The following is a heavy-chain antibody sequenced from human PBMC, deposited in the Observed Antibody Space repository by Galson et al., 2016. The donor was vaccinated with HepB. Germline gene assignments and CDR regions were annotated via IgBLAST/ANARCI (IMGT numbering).Heavy chain of an antibody. D-gene: IGHD2-15*01. CDR3: ARDPGRYCSGGFCYSNPDYNGMDV. Sequence: SLRLSCAASRFTFSSYSMNWVRQAPGKGLEWISSITSRSNYRYYADSAKGRFTISRDNTKSSLYLQMNSLRAEDTAVYYCARDPGRYCSGGFCYSNPDYNGMDVWGQGTTVIVSS. CDR2: ITSRSNYR. J-gene: IGHJ6*02. V-gene: IGHV3-21*01. CDR1: RFTFSSYS.